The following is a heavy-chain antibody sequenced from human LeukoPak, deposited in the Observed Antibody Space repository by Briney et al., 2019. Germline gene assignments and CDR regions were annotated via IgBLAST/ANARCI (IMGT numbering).Heavy chain of an antibody. D-gene: IGHD2-21*02. J-gene: IGHJ5*01. CDR2: ISGSGGNT. Sequence: PGGSLRLSCAASGFTFSSYAMSWVRQAPGKGLEWVSAISGSGGNTYYADPVKGRFTISRDNSKNTLYLQMNSLRAEDTAVYYCAKTVPRYCGGDCYPAVNWFDPWGQGTTVTVSS. CDR3: AKTVPRYCGGDCYPAVNWFDP. CDR1: GFTFSSYA. V-gene: IGHV3-23*01.